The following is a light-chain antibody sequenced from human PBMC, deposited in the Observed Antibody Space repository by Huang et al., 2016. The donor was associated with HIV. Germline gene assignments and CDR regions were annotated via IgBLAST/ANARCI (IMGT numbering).Light chain of an antibody. CDR1: QSVSSD. V-gene: IGKV3-15*01. CDR3: QQYNNWPPIT. J-gene: IGKJ5*01. Sequence: EIVMTQSPATLSVSPGERATRACRASQSVSSDLAWYQQKPGQAPRLLIYAASTRATGIPARFSGSVSGTEFTLTISSLQSEDFALYYCQQYNNWPPITFGQGTRLEIK. CDR2: AAS.